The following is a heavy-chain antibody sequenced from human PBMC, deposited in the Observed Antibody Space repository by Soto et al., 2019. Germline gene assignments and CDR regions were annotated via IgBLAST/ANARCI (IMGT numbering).Heavy chain of an antibody. V-gene: IGHV3-48*01. CDR3: ARHPERIAQIGWFDP. CDR2: ISSSSSTI. Sequence: EVQLVESGGGLVQPGGSLRLSCAASGFTFSSYSMNWVRQAPGKGLEWVSYISSSSSTIYYADSVKGRFTISRDNAKNSLDLQMNSLRAADTAVYYCARHPERIAQIGWFDPWGQGTLVTVSS. J-gene: IGHJ5*02. D-gene: IGHD6-13*01. CDR1: GFTFSSYS.